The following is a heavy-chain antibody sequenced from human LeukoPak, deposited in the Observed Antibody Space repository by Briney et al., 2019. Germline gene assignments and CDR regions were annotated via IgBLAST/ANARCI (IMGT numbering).Heavy chain of an antibody. CDR1: GGSFSGYY. V-gene: IGHV4-34*01. D-gene: IGHD5-18*01. CDR3: ARGRAMVIY. Sequence: SETLSLTCAAYGGSFSGYYWSWIRQPPGKGLEWIGEINHSGSTNYNPSLKSRVTISVDTSKNQFSLKLSSVTAADTAVYYCARGRAMVIYWGQGTLVTVSS. J-gene: IGHJ4*02. CDR2: INHSGST.